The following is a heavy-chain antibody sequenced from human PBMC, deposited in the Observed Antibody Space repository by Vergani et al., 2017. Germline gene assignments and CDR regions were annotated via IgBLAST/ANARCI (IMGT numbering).Heavy chain of an antibody. D-gene: IGHD6-25*01. V-gene: IGHV3-21*01. J-gene: IGHJ6*02. Sequence: EVQLVESGGGLVQPGGSLRLSCAASGFTFSSYSMNWVRQAPGKGLDWVSSISSSSSYIYYADSVKGRFTISRDSGENSLFLQMNSLRAEDTAVYYCVRGAAGSQNFDYDSMDVWGHGTTVTVSS. CDR3: VRGAAGSQNFDYDSMDV. CDR1: GFTFSSYS. CDR2: ISSSSSYI.